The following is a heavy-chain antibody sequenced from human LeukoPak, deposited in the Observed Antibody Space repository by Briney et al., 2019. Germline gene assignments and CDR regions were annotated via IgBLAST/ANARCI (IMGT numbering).Heavy chain of an antibody. J-gene: IGHJ4*02. Sequence: QTGGSLRLSCAASGFTFSSYSMNWVRQAPGEGGEWVSYISSSSSTIYYAHSVKGRFTVSRDNAKNSLYLQMNSLRAEDTAVYYCARGLAAAGYYFDYWGQGTLVTVSS. V-gene: IGHV3-48*04. CDR2: ISSSSSTI. CDR3: ARGLAAAGYYFDY. CDR1: GFTFSSYS. D-gene: IGHD6-13*01.